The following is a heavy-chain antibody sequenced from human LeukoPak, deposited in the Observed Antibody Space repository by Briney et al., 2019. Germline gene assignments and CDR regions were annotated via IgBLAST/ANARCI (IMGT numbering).Heavy chain of an antibody. CDR1: GFTFSYYA. CDR3: AKGYYYGSGGPYGMDV. J-gene: IGHJ6*02. V-gene: IGHV3-23*01. CDR2: ISGSGGST. D-gene: IGHD3-10*01. Sequence: GGSLRLSCAASGFTFSYYAIGWVRQAPGKGLEWVSGISGSGGSTYYADSVKGRFTISRDNSKNTLYLQMNSLRAEDTAVYYCAKGYYYGSGGPYGMDVWGQGTTVTVSS.